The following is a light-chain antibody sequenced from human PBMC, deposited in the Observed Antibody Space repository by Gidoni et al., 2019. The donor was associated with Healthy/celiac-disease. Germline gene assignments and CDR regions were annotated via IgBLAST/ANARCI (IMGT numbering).Light chain of an antibody. CDR1: QSVSSSY. J-gene: IGKJ2*01. CDR2: GAS. CDR3: QQYGSSSYT. V-gene: IGKV3-20*01. Sequence: EIVLTQPPGTLSLSPRERATLSCRASQSVSSSYLAWYQQKPGQAPRLLIYGASSRATGIPDRFSGSGSGTDFTLTISRLEPEDFAVYYCQQYGSSSYTFXXXTKLEIK.